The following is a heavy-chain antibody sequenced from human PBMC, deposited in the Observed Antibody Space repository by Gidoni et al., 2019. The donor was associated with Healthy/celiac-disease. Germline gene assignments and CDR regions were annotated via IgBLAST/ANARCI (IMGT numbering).Heavy chain of an antibody. Sequence: EVQLVESGGGLVEPGGSLRLSCAASGFPFSSYEMHWVRQATGKGLDWVSAIGTAGDTYYPGSVKGRFTISRENAKNSLYLQMNSLRAGDTAVYYCARGVAGTLSFDYWGQGTLVTVSS. CDR3: ARGVAGTLSFDY. CDR1: GFPFSSYE. J-gene: IGHJ4*02. CDR2: IGTAGDT. V-gene: IGHV3-13*01. D-gene: IGHD6-19*01.